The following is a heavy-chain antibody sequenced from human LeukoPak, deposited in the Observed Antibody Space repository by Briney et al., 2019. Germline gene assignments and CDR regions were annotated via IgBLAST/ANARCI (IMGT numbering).Heavy chain of an antibody. J-gene: IGHJ3*02. Sequence: SETLSLTCTVSGGSISTYYWSWIRQPPGKGLEWIGYIYYSGSTNSNPSLKSRVTISVDTSKNQFSLKLTSVTAADTAVYYCARRDGGAAFDIWGQGIMVTVSS. D-gene: IGHD4-23*01. CDR3: ARRDGGAAFDI. CDR1: GGSISTYY. V-gene: IGHV4-59*08. CDR2: IYYSGST.